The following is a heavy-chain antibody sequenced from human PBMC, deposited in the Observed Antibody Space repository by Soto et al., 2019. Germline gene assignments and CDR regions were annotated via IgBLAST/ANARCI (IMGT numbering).Heavy chain of an antibody. V-gene: IGHV4-59*01. D-gene: IGHD6-6*01. CDR3: ARAVGWYTSSFEAFDY. Sequence: QVQLQESGPGLMKPSETLSLTCTVSGGSINNYYWSWIRQPPGKGLEWIGYIYYSGTTNYNPSLKSRVTISVDTSKNHFSLKLSSVTAADTAIYYCARAVGWYTSSFEAFDYWGQGTLVTVSS. CDR1: GGSINNYY. CDR2: IYYSGTT. J-gene: IGHJ4*02.